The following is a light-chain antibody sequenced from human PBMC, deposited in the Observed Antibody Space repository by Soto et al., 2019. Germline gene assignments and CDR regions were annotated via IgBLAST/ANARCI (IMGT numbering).Light chain of an antibody. CDR2: DVY. Sequence: QSVLTQPASVSGSPGQSIAISCTGTSSDIGAYAYVSWYQQHPGKIPKLIVFDVYYRPSGVSSRFSGSKSGNTASLTISGLQAEDEADYYCGSYTRSNSVIFGGGTKLTVL. V-gene: IGLV2-14*03. CDR1: SSDIGAYAY. J-gene: IGLJ2*01. CDR3: GSYTRSNSVI.